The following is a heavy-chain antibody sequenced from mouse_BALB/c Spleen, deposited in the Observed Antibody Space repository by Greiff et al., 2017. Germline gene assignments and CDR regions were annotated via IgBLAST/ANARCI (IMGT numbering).Heavy chain of an antibody. CDR2: IDPSDSYT. Sequence: VQLQQPGAELVKPGASVKLSCKASGYTFTSYWMHWVKQRPGQGLEWIGEIDPSDSYTNYNQKFKGKATLTVDKSSSTAYMQLSSLTSEDSAVYYCARSEAVYAMDYWGQGTSVTVSS. CDR3: ARSEAVYAMDY. D-gene: IGHD3-3*01. J-gene: IGHJ4*01. V-gene: IGHV1-69*02. CDR1: GYTFTSYW.